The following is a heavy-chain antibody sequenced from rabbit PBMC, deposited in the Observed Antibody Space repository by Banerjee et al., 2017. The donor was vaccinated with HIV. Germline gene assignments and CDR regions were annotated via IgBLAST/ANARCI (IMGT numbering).Heavy chain of an antibody. CDR1: GIDFSSNA. CDR2: IRNSSAI. D-gene: IGHD4-1*01. CDR3: ARDLAGVIGWNFNL. J-gene: IGHJ4*01. Sequence: QEQLVESGGGLVQPEGTLTLTCKASGIDFSSNAMCWVRQAPGKGLELIACIRNSSAIGYATWAKGRFTISRTSSTTVALQMTSLTAADTATYFCARDLAGVIGWNFNLWGPGTLVTVS. V-gene: IGHV1S45*01.